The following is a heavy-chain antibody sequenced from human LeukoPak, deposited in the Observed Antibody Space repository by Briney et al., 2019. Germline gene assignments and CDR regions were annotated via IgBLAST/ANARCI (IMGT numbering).Heavy chain of an antibody. CDR1: GFTFSSYA. Sequence: GGSLRLSCAASGFTFSSYAMSWVRQAPGKGLEWVSAISGSGGSTYYADSVKGRFTISRDNSKNTLYLQMNSLRAEDTAVYYCAKSYSSGNKLWYFDYWGQGTLVTVSS. V-gene: IGHV3-23*01. D-gene: IGHD6-19*01. CDR2: ISGSGGST. J-gene: IGHJ4*02. CDR3: AKSYSSGNKLWYFDY.